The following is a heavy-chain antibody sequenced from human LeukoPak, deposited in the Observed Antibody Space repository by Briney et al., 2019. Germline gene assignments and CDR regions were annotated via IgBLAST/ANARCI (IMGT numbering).Heavy chain of an antibody. CDR3: ARGPPESTTSDY. J-gene: IGHJ4*02. CDR1: GYIFTSYD. CDR2: LRPASGSS. Sequence: SSVKVSCKASGYIFTSYDISWVRQPAGQGLERIGWLRPASGSSGYAQTFQGRVTMTRSTSTRTAYMELRSLTSEDTAVYYCARGPPESTTSDYWGQGTLVTVSS. D-gene: IGHD2-2*01. V-gene: IGHV1-8*01.